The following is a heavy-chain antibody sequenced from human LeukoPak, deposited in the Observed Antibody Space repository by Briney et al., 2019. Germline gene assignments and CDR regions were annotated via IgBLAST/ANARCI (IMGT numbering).Heavy chain of an antibody. CDR3: ARDRGSYGRYYFDY. V-gene: IGHV3-20*04. J-gene: IGHJ4*02. CDR2: INWNGGST. Sequence: GGPLRLSCAASGFTFDDYGMSWVRQAPGKGLEWVSGINWNGGSTGYADSVKGRFTISRDNAKNSLYLQMNSLRAEDTALYYCARDRGSYGRYYFDYWGQGTLVTVSS. D-gene: IGHD5-18*01. CDR1: GFTFDDYG.